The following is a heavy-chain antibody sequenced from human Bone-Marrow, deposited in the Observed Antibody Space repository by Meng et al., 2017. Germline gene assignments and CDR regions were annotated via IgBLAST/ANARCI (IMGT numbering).Heavy chain of an antibody. D-gene: IGHD3-10*01. CDR3: ARGRPFHYYGSGSYYRPFDY. CDR1: GYTFTSYA. Sequence: ASVKVSCKASGYTFTSYAMHWVRQAPGQRLEWMGWINAGNGNTKYSRKFQGRVTITRDTSASTAYMELSSLRSEDTAVYYCARGRPFHYYGSGSYYRPFDYWGHGTLVTVSS. J-gene: IGHJ4*01. CDR2: INAGNGNT. V-gene: IGHV1-3*01.